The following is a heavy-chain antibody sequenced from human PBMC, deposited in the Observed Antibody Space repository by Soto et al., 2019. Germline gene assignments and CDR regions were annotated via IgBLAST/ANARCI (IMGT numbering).Heavy chain of an antibody. Sequence: PSETLSLTCTVSGGSIRPRKWSWIRQSPTTGLEWIAYISYDGSSNDNPSLRSRLSISIDTSRNQVFLNMTSVTAEDTALYYCAKTGPYCGGDCSRYFYGMDVWGQGTTVTVSS. CDR3: AKTGPYCGGDCSRYFYGMDV. J-gene: IGHJ6*02. CDR1: GGSIRPRK. D-gene: IGHD2-21*02. V-gene: IGHV4-59*12. CDR2: ISYDGSS.